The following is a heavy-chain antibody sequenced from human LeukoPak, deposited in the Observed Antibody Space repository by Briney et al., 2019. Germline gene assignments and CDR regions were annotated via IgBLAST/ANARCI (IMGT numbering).Heavy chain of an antibody. CDR1: GFTFSGYW. J-gene: IGHJ4*02. V-gene: IGHV3-7*01. CDR2: INRDGSEE. D-gene: IGHD6-13*01. Sequence: GGSLRLSCKASGFTFSGYWINWARQAPGKGLEWVANINRDGSEEYYVDSVKGRFTISRDNAKDSLYLQMNSLRAEDTAVYYCARAGVAAPGDYWGQGALVTVSS. CDR3: ARAGVAAPGDY.